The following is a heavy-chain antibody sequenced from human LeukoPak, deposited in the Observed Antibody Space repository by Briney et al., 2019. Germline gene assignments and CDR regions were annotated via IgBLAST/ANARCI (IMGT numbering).Heavy chain of an antibody. D-gene: IGHD6-19*01. J-gene: IGHJ4*02. V-gene: IGHV3-7*01. CDR1: GFTFSGYW. CDR2: IKQDGYEK. CDR3: AREIAVAGQFDY. Sequence: PGGSLRLSCAASGFTFSGYWMSWVRQTPEKGLEWVANIKQDGYEKYYVDSVKGRFTISRDNSKNTLYLQMNSLRAEDTAVYYCAREIAVAGQFDYWGQGTLVTVSS.